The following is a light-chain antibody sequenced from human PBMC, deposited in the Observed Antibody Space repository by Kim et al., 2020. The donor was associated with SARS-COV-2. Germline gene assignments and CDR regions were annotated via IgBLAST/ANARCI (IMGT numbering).Light chain of an antibody. CDR2: STN. J-gene: IGLJ3*02. V-gene: IGLV7-43*01. CDR1: TGAVTNGNS. Sequence: PGRPITLTYASSTGAVTNGNSPHWFQQNPGQAPRASIHSTNNTLAWTPARFSGSLLGGTAVLTLSAVQPEDEAEFFCLIYYAGAWVFGGGTQLSVL. CDR3: LIYYAGAWV.